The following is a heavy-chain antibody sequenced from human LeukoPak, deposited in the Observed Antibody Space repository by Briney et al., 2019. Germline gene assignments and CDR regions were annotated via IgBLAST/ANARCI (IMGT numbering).Heavy chain of an antibody. CDR2: IYYSGST. CDR1: GGSISSYY. D-gene: IGHD3-3*02. V-gene: IGHV4-59*08. Sequence: PSETLSLTCTVSGGSISSYYWSWIRQPPGKGLEWIGYIYYSGSTNYNPSLKSRVTISVDTSKNQFSLKLSSVTAADTAVYYCARYTFCYGMDVWGQGTTVTVSS. CDR3: ARYTFCYGMDV. J-gene: IGHJ6*02.